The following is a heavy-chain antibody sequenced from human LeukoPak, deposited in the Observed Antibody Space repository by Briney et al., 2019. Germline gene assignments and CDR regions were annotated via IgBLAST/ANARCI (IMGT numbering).Heavy chain of an antibody. Sequence: GGSLRLSCAASGFTVSRNYMNWVRQAPGKGLERVSVIYSGGSTYYADSVKGRFTISRDNSKNTLYLQMNSLRAEDTAVYYCAGNSRDSSPNYWGQGTLVTVSS. CDR1: GFTVSRNY. V-gene: IGHV3-66*02. D-gene: IGHD6-13*01. CDR3: AGNSRDSSPNY. CDR2: IYSGGST. J-gene: IGHJ4*02.